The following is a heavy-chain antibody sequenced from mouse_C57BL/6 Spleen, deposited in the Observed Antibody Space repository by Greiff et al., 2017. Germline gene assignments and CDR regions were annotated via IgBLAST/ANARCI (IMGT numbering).Heavy chain of an antibody. CDR3: ATIYYDYDDAMDY. CDR2: IDPSDSYT. V-gene: IGHV1-69*01. CDR1: GYTFTSYW. Sequence: QVHVKQPGAELVMPGASVKLSCKASGYTFTSYWMHWVKQRPGQGLEWIGEIDPSDSYTNYNQKFKGKSTLTVDKSSSTAYMQLSSLTSEDSAVYYCATIYYDYDDAMDYWGQGTSVTVSS. J-gene: IGHJ4*01. D-gene: IGHD2-4*01.